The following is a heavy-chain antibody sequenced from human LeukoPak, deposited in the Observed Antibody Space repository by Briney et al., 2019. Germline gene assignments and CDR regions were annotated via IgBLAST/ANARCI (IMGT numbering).Heavy chain of an antibody. Sequence: GGSLRLSRALSGFTFTSYAMSSVCAAPGKGLGRVSAISGSGGSTYYADSVKGRFTISRDNSKNTLYLQMNSLRAEDTAVYYCAKDGYYYGMDVWAKGPRSPSP. CDR1: GFTFTSYA. CDR3: AKDGYYYGMDV. CDR2: ISGSGGST. J-gene: IGHJ6*02. V-gene: IGHV3-23*01.